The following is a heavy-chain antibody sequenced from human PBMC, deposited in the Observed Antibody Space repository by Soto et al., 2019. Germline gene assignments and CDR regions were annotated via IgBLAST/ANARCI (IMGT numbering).Heavy chain of an antibody. CDR2: ISSSGTGI. J-gene: IGHJ3*02. Sequence: QVQLVESGGGLVKPGGSLRLSCAASGFTFSDYCMTWIRQAPGKGLEWVSYISSSGTGIYYADSVKGRFTISRDNAKKSLYLQMSSLRAEDTAVYYCARAFSDAFDIWGQGTMVTVSP. CDR1: GFTFSDYC. V-gene: IGHV3-11*01. CDR3: ARAFSDAFDI.